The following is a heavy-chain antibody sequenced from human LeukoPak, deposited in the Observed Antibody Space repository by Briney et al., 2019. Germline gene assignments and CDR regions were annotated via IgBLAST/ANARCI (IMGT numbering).Heavy chain of an antibody. Sequence: SETLSLTCAVSGGSISSHYWSWLRQPPGEGLEWIAYIHYTGRTNYNPSLKGRVTISVDTSNSQFSLDLNSVTAADTAVYYCARGAGWYDYWGQGTLVTVSS. CDR1: GGSISSHY. V-gene: IGHV4-59*11. D-gene: IGHD6-19*01. J-gene: IGHJ4*02. CDR2: IHYTGRT. CDR3: ARGAGWYDY.